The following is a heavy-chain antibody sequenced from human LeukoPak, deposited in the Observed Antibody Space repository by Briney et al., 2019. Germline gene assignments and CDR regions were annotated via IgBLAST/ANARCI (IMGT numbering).Heavy chain of an antibody. J-gene: IGHJ4*02. CDR1: GYSFNTYG. Sequence: ASAMDSCKAAGYSFNTYGIIGGGQAPAGRVQGMGWISAYNDDATYAQTPQGSVTLITAASTSRASMQQRSIRPDDTAVYYCARESTGGSLEIDYWGQGTLVTVSS. CDR3: ARESTGGSLEIDY. CDR2: ISAYNDDA. V-gene: IGHV1-18*01. D-gene: IGHD2-8*02.